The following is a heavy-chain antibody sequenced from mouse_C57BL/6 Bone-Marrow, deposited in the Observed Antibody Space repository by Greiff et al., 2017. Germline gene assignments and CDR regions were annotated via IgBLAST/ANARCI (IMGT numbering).Heavy chain of an antibody. CDR2: IYPRDGST. V-gene: IGHV1-85*01. D-gene: IGHD4-1*01. J-gene: IGHJ2*01. CDR1: GYTFTSYD. CDR3: AGCTGYYVDY. Sequence: VKLMESGPELVKPGASVKLSCKASGYTFTSYDIHWVKQRPGQGLAWIGWIYPRDGSTKYNEKFKGKATLTVDTSSSTAYMKLHSLTSEDSAVYYYAGCTGYYVDYWGQGTTLTVSS.